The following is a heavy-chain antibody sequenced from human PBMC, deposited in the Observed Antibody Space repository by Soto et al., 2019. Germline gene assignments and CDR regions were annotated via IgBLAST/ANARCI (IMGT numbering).Heavy chain of an antibody. Sequence: GESLKISCKGSGYSFTSYWISWVRQMPGKGLEWMGRIDPSDSYTNYSPSFQGHVTISADKSISTAYLQWSSLKASDTAMYYCARRGVGHHWNDVDGMDVWGQGTTVTVSS. J-gene: IGHJ6*02. CDR3: ARRGVGHHWNDVDGMDV. CDR2: IDPSDSYT. CDR1: GYSFTSYW. D-gene: IGHD1-1*01. V-gene: IGHV5-10-1*01.